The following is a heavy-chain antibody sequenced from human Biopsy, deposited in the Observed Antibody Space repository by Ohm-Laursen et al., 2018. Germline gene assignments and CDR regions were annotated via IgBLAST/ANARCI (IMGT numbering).Heavy chain of an antibody. V-gene: IGHV3-33*01. CDR1: GLSFSTYG. CDR2: IWYDGSKK. Sequence: SLRLSCAASGLSFSTYGMHWVRQAPGKGPEWVAVIWYDGSKKYYADSVKGRFTITRDNSKNTLYLQMNSLRAEDTAVYYCASDRDSSGSFRWNHWGQGTLVTVSS. CDR3: ASDRDSSGSFRWNH. J-gene: IGHJ5*02. D-gene: IGHD6-19*01.